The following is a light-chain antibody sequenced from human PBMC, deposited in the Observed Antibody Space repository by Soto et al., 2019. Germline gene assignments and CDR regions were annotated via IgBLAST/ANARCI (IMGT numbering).Light chain of an antibody. J-gene: IGLJ2*01. V-gene: IGLV3-21*02. CDR3: QSSDSSSAYVL. CDR1: NIGIKT. CDR2: DDS. Sequence: SYELTQPPSVSVAPGQTARITCGGNNIGIKTVHWYHQKPGQAPVLVVYDDSDRPSGIPERFSGSNSGNTATLTITGVQAEDEADYYCQSSDSSSAYVLFGGGTKLTVL.